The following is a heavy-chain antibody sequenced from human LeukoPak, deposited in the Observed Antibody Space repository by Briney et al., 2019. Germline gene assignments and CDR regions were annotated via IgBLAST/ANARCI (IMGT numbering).Heavy chain of an antibody. CDR1: GGTFSSYA. CDR2: VIPIFGTA. D-gene: IGHD3-10*01. CDR3: AYRYGSGSLSYYYYGMDV. Sequence: SVKVSCKASGGTFSSYAISWVRQAPGQGLEWMGGVIPIFGTANYAQKFQGRVTITADESTSTAYMELSSLRSGDTAVYYCAYRYGSGSLSYYYYGMDVWGKGTTVTVSS. V-gene: IGHV1-69*13. J-gene: IGHJ6*04.